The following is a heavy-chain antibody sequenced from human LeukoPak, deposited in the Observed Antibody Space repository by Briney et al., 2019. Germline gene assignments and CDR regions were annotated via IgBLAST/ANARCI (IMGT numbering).Heavy chain of an antibody. J-gene: IGHJ4*02. D-gene: IGHD4-17*01. Sequence: SQTLSLTCTVSGGXISSGGYYWSWIRQHPGKGLEWLGYIYYSGSTYYNPSLKSQVTISVDTSKNQFSLELSSVTAADTAVYYCARARYGDRRGYFDYWGQGTLVTVSS. CDR3: ARARYGDRRGYFDY. CDR1: GGXISSGGYY. V-gene: IGHV4-31*01. CDR2: IYYSGST.